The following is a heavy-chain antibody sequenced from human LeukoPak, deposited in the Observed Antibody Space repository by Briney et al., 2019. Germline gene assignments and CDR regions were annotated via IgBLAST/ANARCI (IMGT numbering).Heavy chain of an antibody. CDR3: TRGWFKELLPSKFDY. CDR1: GFVFSTYS. CDR2: ISNSRSTI. Sequence: GGSLRLSCAASGFVFSTYSMNWVRQAPGKGLEWISFISNSRSTIYYADSVKGRFTISRDNGKNSLYLEMNSLRDEHTAMYYCTRGWFKELLPSKFDYWGQGTLVTVSS. V-gene: IGHV3-48*02. D-gene: IGHD3-10*01. J-gene: IGHJ4*02.